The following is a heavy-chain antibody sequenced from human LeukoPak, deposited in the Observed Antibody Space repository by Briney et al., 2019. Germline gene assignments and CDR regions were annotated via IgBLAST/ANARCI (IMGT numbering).Heavy chain of an antibody. Sequence: GGSLRLSCAASGFTFSSYAMSWVRQAPGKGLEWVSAISGSGGSTYYADSVKGRFTISRDNSKNTLYLQMNSLRAEDTAVYYCARVATYYYDSSGYPYDAFDIWGQGTMVTVSS. V-gene: IGHV3-23*01. CDR1: GFTFSSYA. D-gene: IGHD3-22*01. CDR2: ISGSGGST. CDR3: ARVATYYYDSSGYPYDAFDI. J-gene: IGHJ3*02.